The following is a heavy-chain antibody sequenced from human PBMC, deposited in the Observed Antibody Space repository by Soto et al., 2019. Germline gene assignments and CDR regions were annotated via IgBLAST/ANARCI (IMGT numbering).Heavy chain of an antibody. CDR1: GDSVSSNSAA. V-gene: IGHV6-1*01. CDR2: TYYRSKWYN. Sequence: SQTLSLTCAISGDSVSSNSAAWNWIRQSPSRGLEWLGRTYYRSKWYNDYAVSVKSRITINPDTSKNQFSLQLNSVTPEDTAVYYCAREAVPERMGWFGEDSYYYMDVWGKGTTVTVSS. J-gene: IGHJ6*03. D-gene: IGHD3-10*01. CDR3: AREAVPERMGWFGEDSYYYMDV.